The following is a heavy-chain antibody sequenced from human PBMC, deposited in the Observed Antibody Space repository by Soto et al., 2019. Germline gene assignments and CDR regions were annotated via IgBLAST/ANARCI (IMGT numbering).Heavy chain of an antibody. J-gene: IGHJ4*02. V-gene: IGHV3-23*01. CDR1: GFTFSSYA. D-gene: IGHD6-19*01. CDR2: ISGSGGST. Sequence: GGSLRLSCAASGFTFSSYAMSWVRQAPGKGLEWVSAISGSGGSTYYADSVKGRFTISRDNSKNTLYLQMNSLRAEDTAVYYCANLPRGWYRPNFDYWGQGPLVTVSS. CDR3: ANLPRGWYRPNFDY.